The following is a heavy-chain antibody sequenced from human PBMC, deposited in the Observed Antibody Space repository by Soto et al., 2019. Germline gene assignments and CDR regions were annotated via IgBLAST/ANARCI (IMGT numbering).Heavy chain of an antibody. D-gene: IGHD4-17*01. CDR1: GYTFTSYA. Sequence: QVQLVQSGAEVKKPGASVKVSCKASGYTFTSYAMHWVRQAPGQRLEWMGWINAGNGNTKYSQKFQGRVTITRDTSASTAYMELSSLRSEDTAVYYCARDYGDYVAPYYYYGMDVWGQGTTVTVSS. CDR2: INAGNGNT. CDR3: ARDYGDYVAPYYYYGMDV. J-gene: IGHJ6*02. V-gene: IGHV1-3*01.